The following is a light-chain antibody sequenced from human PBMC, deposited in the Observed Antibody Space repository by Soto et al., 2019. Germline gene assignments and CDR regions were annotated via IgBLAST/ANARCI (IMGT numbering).Light chain of an antibody. CDR1: QSVSSY. CDR3: QQRRNWPLT. V-gene: IGKV3-11*01. Sequence: EIVLTQSPATLSLSPGARATLSCRASQSVSSYFAWYQQKPGQAPRLLIYDASNRATGIPARFSGSGSGTDFTLTISRLEPEDFAVYYCQQRRNWPLTFGGGTNVEIK. CDR2: DAS. J-gene: IGKJ4*01.